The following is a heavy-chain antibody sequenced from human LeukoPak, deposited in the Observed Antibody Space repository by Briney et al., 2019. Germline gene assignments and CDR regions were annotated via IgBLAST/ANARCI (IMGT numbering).Heavy chain of an antibody. V-gene: IGHV3-48*03. Sequence: GQSLRLSCAASEFTFRTYGMHWVRQAPGKGLECISYISSSGRTIYYADSLKGRFTVSRDNAKNSLYLRMNNLRAEDTAVYYCARGEYYSDYWGQGTLVTLSS. CDR2: ISSSGRTI. J-gene: IGHJ4*02. CDR3: ARGEYYSDY. CDR1: EFTFRTYG.